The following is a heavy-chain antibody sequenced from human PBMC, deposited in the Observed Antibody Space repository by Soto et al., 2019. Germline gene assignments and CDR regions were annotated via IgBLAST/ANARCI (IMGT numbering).Heavy chain of an antibody. CDR3: ATLPPRIVVVVSPIPS. J-gene: IGHJ5*02. CDR1: GYSFNDYW. CDR2: IYPDDSDA. V-gene: IGHV5-51*01. D-gene: IGHD2-21*02. Sequence: GESLKISCKGSGYSFNDYWIGWVRHTPGNGLEWMGIIYPDDSDAKYSPSFQGQVTMSADKSISTAYLQWTSLKASDTAMYYCATLPPRIVVVVSPIPSWGQGTPVTVSS.